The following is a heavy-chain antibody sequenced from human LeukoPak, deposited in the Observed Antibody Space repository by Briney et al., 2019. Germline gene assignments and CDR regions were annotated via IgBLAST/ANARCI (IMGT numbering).Heavy chain of an antibody. CDR2: IYTSGST. CDR1: GGSISSGSYY. D-gene: IGHD3-16*01. CDR3: ARRGGFFDL. J-gene: IGHJ4*02. V-gene: IGHV4-61*02. Sequence: SETLSLTCTVSGGSISSGSYYWSWIRQPAGKGLEWIGRIYTSGSTNYNPSLKSRVTISVDTSKNQFSLKLSSVTAADTAFYYCARRGGFFDLWGQGTLVTVSS.